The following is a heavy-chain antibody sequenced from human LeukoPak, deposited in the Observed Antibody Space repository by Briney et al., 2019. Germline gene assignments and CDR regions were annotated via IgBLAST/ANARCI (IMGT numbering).Heavy chain of an antibody. CDR2: IYYSGST. J-gene: IGHJ4*02. Sequence: SETLSLTCTVSGGSISSSTYYWGWIRQPPGKGLEWIGSIYYSGSTYYNPSLKSRVTISVDTSKNQFSLKLSSVTAADTAVYYCARVGVDYSGNIIKYYFDYWGQGTLVTVSS. D-gene: IGHD4-23*01. V-gene: IGHV4-39*07. CDR3: ARVGVDYSGNIIKYYFDY. CDR1: GGSISSSTYY.